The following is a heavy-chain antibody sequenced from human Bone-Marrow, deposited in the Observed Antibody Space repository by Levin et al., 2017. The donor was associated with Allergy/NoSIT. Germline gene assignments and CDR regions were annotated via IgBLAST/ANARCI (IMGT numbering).Heavy chain of an antibody. CDR3: ARGEYYYGSGNWFDP. J-gene: IGHJ5*02. D-gene: IGHD3-10*01. V-gene: IGHV4-61*01. CDR1: GGSVSVSSGTYY. Sequence: PSETLSLTCTVSGGSVSVSSGTYYWNWIRQPPGKGLEWIGYIYSSGRTKYNPSLKSRVTIPVDTSKNQFSLKLSSATAADTAVYFCARGEYYYGSGNWFDPWGQGTLVTVSS. CDR2: IYSSGRT.